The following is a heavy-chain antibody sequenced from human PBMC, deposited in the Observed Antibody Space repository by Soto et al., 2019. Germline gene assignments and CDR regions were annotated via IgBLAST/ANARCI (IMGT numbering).Heavy chain of an antibody. CDR2: TYYRSKWYN. CDR3: AREKEGAWDSGWYHWFDP. Sequence: KQSPTLSLTCAISGDSVSSNSAAWNWIRQSPSRGLEWLGRTYYRSKWYNDYAVSVKSRITINPDTSKNQFSLQLNSVTPEDTAVYYCAREKEGAWDSGWYHWFDPWGQGTLVTVSS. V-gene: IGHV6-1*01. CDR1: GDSVSSNSAA. J-gene: IGHJ5*02. D-gene: IGHD6-19*01.